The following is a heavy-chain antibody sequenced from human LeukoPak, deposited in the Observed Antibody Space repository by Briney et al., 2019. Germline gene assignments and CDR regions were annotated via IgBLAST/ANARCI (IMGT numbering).Heavy chain of an antibody. Sequence: PGGSLRLSCAASGFTFSSYAMSWVRQAPGKGLEWVSAISGSGGSTYYADSVKGRFTISRDNSKNTLYLQMNSLRAEDTAVYYGAKENLWAGVGQNCFDPWGQGTLVTVSS. J-gene: IGHJ5*02. V-gene: IGHV3-23*01. CDR2: ISGSGGST. CDR3: AKENLWAGVGQNCFDP. D-gene: IGHD3-16*01. CDR1: GFTFSSYA.